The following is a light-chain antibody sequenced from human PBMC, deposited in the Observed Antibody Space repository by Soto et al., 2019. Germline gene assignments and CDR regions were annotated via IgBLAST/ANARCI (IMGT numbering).Light chain of an antibody. CDR3: TSYAGSNNLV. CDR2: EVI. V-gene: IGLV2-8*01. CDR1: SSDVGGYNY. J-gene: IGLJ2*01. Sequence: QSALTQPPSASGSPGQSVTISCTGTSSDVGGYNYVSWYQQHPGKAPKLIIYEVIKRPSGVPDRFSGSKSGNTASLTVSGLQAEDDADYYCTSYAGSNNLVFGGGTKLTVL.